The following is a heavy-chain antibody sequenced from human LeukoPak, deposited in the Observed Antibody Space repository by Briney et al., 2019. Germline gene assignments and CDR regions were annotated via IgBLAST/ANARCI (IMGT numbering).Heavy chain of an antibody. D-gene: IGHD3-3*01. CDR3: ARHSTRVGWSGPFDY. V-gene: IGHV4-39*01. J-gene: IGHJ4*02. CDR1: DDSISSILYY. CDR2: IYHSGST. Sequence: PSETLSLTCTVSDDSISSILYYWGWIRQSPGKGLEWIGSIYHSGSTYYNPSPKSRVTISVDTFKNQFSLKLHSGTAADTALYYCARHSTRVGWSGPFDYWGQGSLVTVSS.